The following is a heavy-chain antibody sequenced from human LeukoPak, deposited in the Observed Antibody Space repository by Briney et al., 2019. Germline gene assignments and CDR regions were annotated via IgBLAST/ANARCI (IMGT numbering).Heavy chain of an antibody. J-gene: IGHJ4*02. CDR1: GYTFTSYG. D-gene: IGHD3-3*01. CDR2: ISAYNGNT. V-gene: IGHV1-18*01. Sequence: ASVKVSCKASGYTFTSYGISCVRQAPGHGLECMGWISAYNGNTNYVQKIQGRVTMTTDTSTSTAYMELRSLRSDDTAVYYCARRFSLDYWGQGTLVTVSS. CDR3: ARRFSLDY.